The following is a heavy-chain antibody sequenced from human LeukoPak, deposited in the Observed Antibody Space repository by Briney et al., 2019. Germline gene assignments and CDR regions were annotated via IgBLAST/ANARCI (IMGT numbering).Heavy chain of an antibody. J-gene: IGHJ4*02. CDR3: AKATSVTTLFDY. D-gene: IGHD4-17*01. V-gene: IGHV3-30*04. CDR1: GFTFSSYA. Sequence: PGGSLRLSCAASGFTFSSYAVHWVRQAPGKGLEWVAVISYDGSNKYYADSVKGRFTISRDNSKNTLYLQMNSLRVEDTAVYYCAKATSVTTLFDYWGQGTLVTVSS. CDR2: ISYDGSNK.